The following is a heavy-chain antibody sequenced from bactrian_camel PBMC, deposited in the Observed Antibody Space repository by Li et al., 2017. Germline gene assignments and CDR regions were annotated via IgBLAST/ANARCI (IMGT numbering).Heavy chain of an antibody. CDR3: AARQPCRVWLGYDDPGEYNI. CDR1: GYTFSKNC. J-gene: IGHJ4*01. D-gene: IGHD5*01. CDR2: VCNDGGGQ. Sequence: HVQLVESGGGSVQAGGSQRLSCAASGYTFSKNCMGWVRQAPGKGLEWVADVCNDGGGQAYGDSVKGRFTISRDNAKNVLYLQMNILQPEDTAMYYCAARQPCRVWLGYDDPGEYNIWGQGTQVTVS. V-gene: IGHV3S6*01.